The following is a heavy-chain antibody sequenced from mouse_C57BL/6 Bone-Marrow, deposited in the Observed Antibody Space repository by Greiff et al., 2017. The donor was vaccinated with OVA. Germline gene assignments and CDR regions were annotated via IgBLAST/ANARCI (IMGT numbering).Heavy chain of an antibody. J-gene: IGHJ2*01. V-gene: IGHV5-16*01. CDR2: INYDGSST. D-gene: IGHD1-1*01. Sequence: DVQLQESEGGLVQPGSSMKLSCTASGFTFSDYYMAWVRQVPEKGLEWVANINYDGSSTYYLDSLKSRFIISRDNAKNILYLQMSSLKSEDTATYYCARAYGSSYYFDYWGQGTTLTVSS. CDR1: GFTFSDYY. CDR3: ARAYGSSYYFDY.